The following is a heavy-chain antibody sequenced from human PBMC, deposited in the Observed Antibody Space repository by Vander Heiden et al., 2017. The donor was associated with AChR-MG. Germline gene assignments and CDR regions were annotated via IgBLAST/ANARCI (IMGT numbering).Heavy chain of an antibody. CDR3: ARGWGGLTS. D-gene: IGHD3-16*01. CDR1: GGTFSTYA. Sequence: QVQLVQSGAEVKKPGSSVKVSCKASGGTFSTYAVSWVRQAPGQGLEGMGGVIPRSNTANSAQRFQGRVTFTADESSTTVYMDLGSLRSEDTAVYYWARGWGGLTSWGQGTLVTVSS. CDR2: VIPRSNTA. V-gene: IGHV1-69*01. J-gene: IGHJ4*02.